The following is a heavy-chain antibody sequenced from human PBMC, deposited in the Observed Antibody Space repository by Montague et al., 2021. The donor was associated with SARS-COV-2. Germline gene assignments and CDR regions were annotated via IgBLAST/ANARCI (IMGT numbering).Heavy chain of an antibody. CDR2: LYTSGST. CDR3: AGYEAVADAFDI. Sequence: SETLSLTCTVSGASVRTYYWSWIRQSAGKKLEWMGRLYTSGSTIYNPSLESRVTISVDTSSNVFSLKLRSVTAADPAIYYCAGYEAVADAFDIWGQGTVVTVS. J-gene: IGHJ3*02. D-gene: IGHD6-19*01. V-gene: IGHV4-4*07. CDR1: GASVRTYY.